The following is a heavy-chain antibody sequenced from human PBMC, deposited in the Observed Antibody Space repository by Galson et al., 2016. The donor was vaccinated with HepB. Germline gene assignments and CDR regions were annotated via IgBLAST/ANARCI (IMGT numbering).Heavy chain of an antibody. J-gene: IGHJ4*02. CDR3: ARGQSSSWYKDYFDY. D-gene: IGHD6-13*01. Sequence: QSGAEVKKPGESLKISCKGSGYSFISYWIGWVRQMPGKGLEWMGIIYPGDSDTRYSPSFQGQVAISADESVSTAYLQWSSLKASDTAMYYCARGQSSSWYKDYFDYGGQGTLVTGSS. V-gene: IGHV5-51*01. CDR1: GYSFISYW. CDR2: IYPGDSDT.